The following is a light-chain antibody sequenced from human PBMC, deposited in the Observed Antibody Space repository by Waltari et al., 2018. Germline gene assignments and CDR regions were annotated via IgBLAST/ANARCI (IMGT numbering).Light chain of an antibody. CDR2: WAS. CDR3: QQYYSTPRT. V-gene: IGKV4-1*01. J-gene: IGKJ1*01. Sequence: DIVMTQSPDSLSVSLCERATIKCKSRESVLSSSNNMNYLAWYQQKPGQPPKLLIYWASTRESGVPDRFSGSGSGTDFTLTISSLQAEDVAVYYCQQYYSTPRTFGQGTKVEIK. CDR1: ESVLSSSNNMNY.